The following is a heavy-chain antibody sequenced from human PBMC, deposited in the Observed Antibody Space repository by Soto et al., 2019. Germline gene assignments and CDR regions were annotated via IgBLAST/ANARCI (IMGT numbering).Heavy chain of an antibody. CDR1: GYTFTGYY. V-gene: IGHV1-2*04. CDR3: ARVPIVATITGPYYYGMDV. J-gene: IGHJ6*02. Sequence: ASVKVSCKASGYTFTGYYMHWVRQAPGQGLEWMGWINPNSGATNYAQKFQGWVTMTRDTSISTAYMELSSLKASDTAMYYCARVPIVATITGPYYYGMDVWGQGTTVTVSS. D-gene: IGHD5-12*01. CDR2: INPNSGAT.